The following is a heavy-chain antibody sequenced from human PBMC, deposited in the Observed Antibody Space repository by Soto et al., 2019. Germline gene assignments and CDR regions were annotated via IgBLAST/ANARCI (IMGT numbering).Heavy chain of an antibody. CDR3: AREVGLCSGGSCYSGWFDS. J-gene: IGHJ5*01. CDR2: ISSSGSTI. Sequence: PGGSLRLSCAASGFTFSSYEMNWVRQAPGKGLEWVSYISSSGSTIYYADSVKGRFTISRDNAKNSLYLQMNSLRAEDTAVYYCAREVGLCSGGSCYSGWFDSWGQGTLVTVSS. CDR1: GFTFSSYE. D-gene: IGHD2-15*01. V-gene: IGHV3-48*03.